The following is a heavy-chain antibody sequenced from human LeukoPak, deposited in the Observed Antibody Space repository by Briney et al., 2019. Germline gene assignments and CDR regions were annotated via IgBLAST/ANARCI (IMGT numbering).Heavy chain of an antibody. V-gene: IGHV1-18*01. Sequence: ASVKVSCKASGYTFSNYGISWVRHAPGQGLEWMGWISHYTNYPQKFQGRVTMTRDTSTSTAYMELRSLRSDDTAVYYCARMRVYSDDVDFDYWGQGTLVTVSS. J-gene: IGHJ4*02. CDR1: GYTFSNYG. D-gene: IGHD5-12*01. CDR2: ISHYT. CDR3: ARMRVYSDDVDFDY.